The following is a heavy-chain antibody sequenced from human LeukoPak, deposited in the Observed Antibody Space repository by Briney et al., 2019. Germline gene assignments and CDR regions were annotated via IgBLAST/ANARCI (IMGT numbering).Heavy chain of an antibody. CDR3: AKLSGSYTGPFDY. Sequence: GRSLRLSCAASGFTFSSYGMHWVRQAPGKGLEWVAVISYDGSNKYYADSVKGRFTISRDNSKNALYLQMNSLRAEDTAVYYCAKLSGSYTGPFDYWGQGTLVTVSS. D-gene: IGHD1-26*01. J-gene: IGHJ4*02. V-gene: IGHV3-30*18. CDR2: ISYDGSNK. CDR1: GFTFSSYG.